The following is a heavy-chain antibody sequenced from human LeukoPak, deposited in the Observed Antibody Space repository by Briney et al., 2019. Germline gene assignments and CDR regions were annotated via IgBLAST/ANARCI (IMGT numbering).Heavy chain of an antibody. J-gene: IGHJ5*02. V-gene: IGHV1-69*04. D-gene: IGHD2-2*01. Sequence: SVKVSCEASGGTFSSYAISWVRQAPGQGLEWMGRIIPIFGIANYAQKFQGRVTITADKSTSTAYMELSSLRSEDTAVYYCAREGYCSSTSCWFDPWGQGTLVTVSS. CDR3: AREGYCSSTSCWFDP. CDR2: IIPIFGIA. CDR1: GGTFSSYA.